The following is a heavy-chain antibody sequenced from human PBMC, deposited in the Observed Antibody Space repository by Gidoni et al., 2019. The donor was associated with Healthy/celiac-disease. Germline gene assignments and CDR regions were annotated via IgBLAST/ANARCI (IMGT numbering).Heavy chain of an antibody. Sequence: QVQLQQWGAGLLKPSETLSLTCAVSGGSFSGYSWSWIRQPPGKGLEWIWDINHNGSTNYNPSLKSRVTISVDTSKNQFSLKLSSVTAADTAVYYCARGKAPDYWGQGTLVTVSS. J-gene: IGHJ4*02. CDR1: GGSFSGYS. V-gene: IGHV4-34*01. CDR3: ARGKAPDY. CDR2: INHNGST.